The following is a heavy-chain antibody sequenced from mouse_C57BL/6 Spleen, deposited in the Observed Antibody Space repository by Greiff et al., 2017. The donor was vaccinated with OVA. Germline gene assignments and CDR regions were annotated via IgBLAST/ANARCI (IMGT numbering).Heavy chain of an antibody. CDR1: GYTFTSYW. J-gene: IGHJ2*01. CDR2: IDPSDSYT. CDR3: ARWLVTCFDY. Sequence: VQLQQPGAELVKPGASVKLSCKASGYTFTSYWMQWVKQRPGQGLEWIGEIDPSDSYTNYNQKFKGKATLTVDTSSSTAYMQLSSLTSEDSAVYYCARWLVTCFDYWGQGTTLTVSS. V-gene: IGHV1-50*01. D-gene: IGHD2-2*01.